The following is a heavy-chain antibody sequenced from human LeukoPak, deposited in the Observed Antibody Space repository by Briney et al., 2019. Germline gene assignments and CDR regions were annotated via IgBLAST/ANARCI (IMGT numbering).Heavy chain of an antibody. CDR1: GGSISSYY. CDR3: ARLYRENYYDSSGTVDY. V-gene: IGHV4-39*01. D-gene: IGHD3-22*01. Sequence: PSETLSLTCTVSGGSISSYYWGWIRQPPGKGLEWIGSIYYSGSTYYNPSLKSRVTISVDTSKNQFSLKLSSVTAADTAVYYCARLYRENYYDSSGTVDYWGQGTLVTVSS. CDR2: IYYSGST. J-gene: IGHJ4*02.